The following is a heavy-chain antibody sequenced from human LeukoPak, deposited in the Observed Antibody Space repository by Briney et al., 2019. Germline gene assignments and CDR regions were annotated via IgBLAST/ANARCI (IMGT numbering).Heavy chain of an antibody. CDR3: ARDRQTIAVAGINWFDP. V-gene: IGHV7-4-1*02. Sequence: ASVKVSCKASGYTFTSYAMNWVRQAPGQGLEWMGWINTNTGNPTYAQGFTGRFVFSLDTSVSTAYLQISSLKAEDTAVYHCARDRQTIAVAGINWFDPWGQGTLVTVSS. J-gene: IGHJ5*02. D-gene: IGHD6-19*01. CDR1: GYTFTSYA. CDR2: INTNTGNP.